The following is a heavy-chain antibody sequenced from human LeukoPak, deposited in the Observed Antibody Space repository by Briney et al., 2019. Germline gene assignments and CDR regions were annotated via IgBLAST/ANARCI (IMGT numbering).Heavy chain of an antibody. D-gene: IGHD3-10*01. J-gene: IGHJ4*02. Sequence: PGGSQRLSCAASGFTVSSSYMSWVRQAPGKGLDWVSTMYSGGSTYYGDSVKGRFTISRDSSKSTLYLQMNTLRVEDSAVYFCARDTTMVDWGQGTLVTVSS. CDR1: GFTVSSSY. V-gene: IGHV3-53*01. CDR3: ARDTTMVD. CDR2: MYSGGST.